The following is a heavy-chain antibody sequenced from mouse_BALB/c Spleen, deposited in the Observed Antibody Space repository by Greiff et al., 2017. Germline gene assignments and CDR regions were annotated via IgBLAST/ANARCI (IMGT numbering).Heavy chain of an antibody. CDR2: IWAGGST. CDR3: ARDREITTANFAY. Sequence: QVQLKESGPGLVAPSQSLSITCTVSGFSLTSYGVHWVRQPPGKGLEWLGVIWAGGSTNYNSALMSRLSISKDNSKSQVFLKMNSLQTYDTAMYYCARDREITTANFAYWGQGTLVTVSA. J-gene: IGHJ3*01. D-gene: IGHD1-2*01. V-gene: IGHV2-9*02. CDR1: GFSLTSYG.